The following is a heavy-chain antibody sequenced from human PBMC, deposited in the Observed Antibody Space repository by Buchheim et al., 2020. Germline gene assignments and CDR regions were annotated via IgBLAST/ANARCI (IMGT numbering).Heavy chain of an antibody. Sequence: QVQLVESGGGVVQPGGSLRLSCAASGFTFSSYGMHWVRQAPGKGLEWVAVISYDGSNKYYADSVKGRFTISRDNSKNTLYLQMNSLRAEDTAVYYCAKEIDGYSYGEALDVWGQGTT. CDR2: ISYDGSNK. J-gene: IGHJ6*02. CDR1: GFTFSSYG. V-gene: IGHV3-30*18. D-gene: IGHD5-18*01. CDR3: AKEIDGYSYGEALDV.